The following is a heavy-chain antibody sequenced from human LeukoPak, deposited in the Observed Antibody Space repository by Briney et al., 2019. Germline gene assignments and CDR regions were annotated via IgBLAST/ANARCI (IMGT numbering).Heavy chain of an antibody. CDR3: ARGGGSNCSGGSCYSIFDY. V-gene: IGHV1-69*05. CDR2: IIPIFGTA. J-gene: IGHJ4*02. D-gene: IGHD2-15*01. Sequence: ASVKVSCKASGGTFSSYAISWVRQAPGQGLEWMGGIIPIFGTANYAQKFQGRVTITTDESTSTAYMELSSLRSEDTAVYYCARGGGSNCSGGSCYSIFDYWGQGTLVAVSS. CDR1: GGTFSSYA.